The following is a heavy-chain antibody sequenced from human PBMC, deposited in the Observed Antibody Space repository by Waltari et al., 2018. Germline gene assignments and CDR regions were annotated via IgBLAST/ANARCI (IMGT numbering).Heavy chain of an antibody. D-gene: IGHD1-26*01. CDR2: IYHSGSP. Sequence: QVQLQESGPGLVKPSETLSLTCTVSGYSISSGYYWGWIRQPPGKGLEWIGSIYHSGSPYHHPALKSRITISVDTSKNQFSLKLSSVTAADPAVYFCAGGVDFGQIVGATPLDYWGQGTLVTVSS. J-gene: IGHJ4*02. V-gene: IGHV4-38-2*02. CDR1: GYSISSGYY. CDR3: AGGVDFGQIVGATPLDY.